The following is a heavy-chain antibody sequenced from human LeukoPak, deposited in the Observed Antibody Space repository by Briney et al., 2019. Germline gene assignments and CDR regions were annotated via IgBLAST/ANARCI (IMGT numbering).Heavy chain of an antibody. CDR1: GGTFSSYA. J-gene: IGHJ4*02. CDR2: IIPIFGTA. D-gene: IGHD1-26*01. CDR3: ARSALGATIQDLFDY. V-gene: IGHV1-69*13. Sequence: SVKVSCTASGGTFSSYAISWVRQAPGQGVEWMGGIIPIFGTANYAQKFQGRVTITADESTSTAYMELSSLRSEDTAVYYCARSALGATIQDLFDYWGQGTLVTVSS.